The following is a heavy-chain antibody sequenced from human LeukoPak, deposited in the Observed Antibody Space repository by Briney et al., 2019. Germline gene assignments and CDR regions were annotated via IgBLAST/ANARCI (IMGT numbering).Heavy chain of an antibody. D-gene: IGHD5-12*01. V-gene: IGHV4-61*01. CDR1: GGSVSSGSYY. CDR3: MRDLVATIDHYYYGMDV. J-gene: IGHJ6*02. Sequence: SETLSLTCIVSGGSVSSGSYYWSWIRQPPGKGLEWIGYIYNSVRTNYNPSLKSRVTISVDTSKNQLSLKLSPVTAADTAVYFCMRDLVATIDHYYYGMDVWGQGTTVTVSS. CDR2: IYNSVRT.